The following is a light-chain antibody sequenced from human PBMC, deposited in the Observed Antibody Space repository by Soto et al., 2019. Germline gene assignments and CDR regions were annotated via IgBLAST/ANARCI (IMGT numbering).Light chain of an antibody. V-gene: IGLV3-1*01. CDR2: QDS. CDR1: KLGDKY. CDR3: QAWDSSTGV. Sequence: SSELTQPPSVSVSPGQTASITCSGDKLGDKYACWYQQKPGQSPVLVIYQDSKRPSGIPERFSGSNSGNTATLTISGTQAMDEADYCCQAWDSSTGVFGTGTKLTVL. J-gene: IGLJ1*01.